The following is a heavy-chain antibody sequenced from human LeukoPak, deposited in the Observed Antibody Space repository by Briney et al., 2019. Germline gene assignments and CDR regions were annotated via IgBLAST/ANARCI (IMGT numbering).Heavy chain of an antibody. CDR3: VVVVEPPDSDGFDV. CDR1: GFTFGNSW. J-gene: IGHJ3*01. V-gene: IGHV3-74*01. Sequence: PGGSLRLSCAASGFTFGNSWVHWVRQAPGRGLVWVSLINADGSTTTYADSVKGRFTISRDNARNTVSLQMNSLTIEDTAVYYCVVVVEPPDSDGFDVWGQGTTITVSS. D-gene: IGHD1-14*01. CDR2: INADGSTT.